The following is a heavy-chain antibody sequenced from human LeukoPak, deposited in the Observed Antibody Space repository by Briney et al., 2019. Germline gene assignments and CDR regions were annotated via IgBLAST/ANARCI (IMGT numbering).Heavy chain of an antibody. V-gene: IGHV4-59*01. D-gene: IGHD1-26*01. CDR1: GGSISSYY. Sequence: SETLSLTCTVSGGSISSYYWSWIRQPPGKGLEWIGYIYYSGSTNYNPSLKSRVSISVDTSKNQFYLKLSSVTAADAALYYCARGGSYYDYWGQGTLVTVSS. J-gene: IGHJ4*02. CDR2: IYYSGST. CDR3: ARGGSYYDY.